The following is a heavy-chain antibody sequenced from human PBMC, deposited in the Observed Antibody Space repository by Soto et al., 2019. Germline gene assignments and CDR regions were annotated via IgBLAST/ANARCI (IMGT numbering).Heavy chain of an antibody. CDR2: ISYDGSNK. CDR1: GFTFGSYG. Sequence: GGSLRLSCAASGFTFGSYGMHWVRQAPGKGLERVAVISYDGSNKYYADSVKGRFTISRDNSKNTLYLQMNSLRAEDTAVYYCAKESGSSWYYYYGMDVWGQGTTVTVSS. V-gene: IGHV3-30*18. CDR3: AKESGSSWYYYYGMDV. J-gene: IGHJ6*02. D-gene: IGHD6-13*01.